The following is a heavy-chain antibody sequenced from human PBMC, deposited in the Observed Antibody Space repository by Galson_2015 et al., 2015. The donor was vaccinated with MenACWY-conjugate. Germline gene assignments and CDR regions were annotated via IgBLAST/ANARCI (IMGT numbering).Heavy chain of an antibody. Sequence: SLRLSCAASGFIFSSYCMNWVRQAPGKGLEWVSSISSSSSYIYYADSVKGRFTISRDNARNSLYLQMNSPRAEDTAVYYCARSSVTFDSSGYYYVQGGQGTQVTVSS. D-gene: IGHD3-22*01. J-gene: IGHJ4*02. CDR2: ISSSSSYI. CDR1: GFIFSSYC. CDR3: ARSSVTFDSSGYYYVQ. V-gene: IGHV3-21*01.